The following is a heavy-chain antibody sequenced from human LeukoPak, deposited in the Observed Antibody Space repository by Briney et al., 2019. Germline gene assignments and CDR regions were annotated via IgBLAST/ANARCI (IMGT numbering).Heavy chain of an antibody. CDR3: ARNGVALY. Sequence: AGGSLRLSCAASGFTFSSYEMNWVRQAPGKGLEWVSYISSSGSTIYYADSVKGRFTISRDNAKSSLYLQMNSLRVEDTAVYFCARNGVALYWGQGTLVTVSS. J-gene: IGHJ4*02. CDR1: GFTFSSYE. CDR2: ISSSGSTI. D-gene: IGHD2-8*01. V-gene: IGHV3-48*03.